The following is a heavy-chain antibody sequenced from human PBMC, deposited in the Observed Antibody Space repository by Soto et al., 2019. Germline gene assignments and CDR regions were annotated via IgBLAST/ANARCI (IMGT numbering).Heavy chain of an antibody. CDR1: GFTFSGSA. D-gene: IGHD3-3*01. CDR3: TRLVDYDFWSGYYVEAFDI. CDR2: IRSKANSYAT. Sequence: PGGSLRLSCAASGFTFSGSAMHWVRQASGKGLEWVGRIRSKANSYATAYAASVKGRFTISRDDSKNTAYLQMNSLKTEDTAVYYCTRLVDYDFWSGYYVEAFDIWGQGTMVTVSS. J-gene: IGHJ3*02. V-gene: IGHV3-73*01.